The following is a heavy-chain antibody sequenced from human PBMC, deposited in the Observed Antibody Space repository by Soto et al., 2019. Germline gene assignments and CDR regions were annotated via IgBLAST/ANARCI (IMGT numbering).Heavy chain of an antibody. CDR1: GFTFSSYA. D-gene: IGHD4-17*01. CDR2: ISGSGGST. CDR3: AKVGSVVGDYDRDDFDY. V-gene: IGHV3-23*01. Sequence: GGSLRLSCAASGFTFSSYAMSWVRQAPGKGLEWVSAISGSGGSTYYADSVKGRFTISRDNSKNTLYLQMNSLRAEDTAVYYCAKVGSVVGDYDRDDFDYWGQGTLVTVSS. J-gene: IGHJ4*02.